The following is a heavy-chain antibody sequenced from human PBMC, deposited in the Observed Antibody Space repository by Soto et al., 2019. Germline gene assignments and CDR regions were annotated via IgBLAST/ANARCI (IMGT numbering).Heavy chain of an antibody. V-gene: IGHV4-34*01. CDR2: INHIGST. J-gene: IGHJ6*01. CDR3: ARVRYYDFWSGHGYYYGMDV. Sequence: AETLSLTCDVHGGSFSGYYWSWILQPPGKVLQWIGEINHIGSTNYNPSLNSLVTTSLDTSKNQFSLQLSSVTAADTAVYYCARVRYYDFWSGHGYYYGMDVWGQGTTVTVPS. D-gene: IGHD3-3*01. CDR1: GGSFSGYY.